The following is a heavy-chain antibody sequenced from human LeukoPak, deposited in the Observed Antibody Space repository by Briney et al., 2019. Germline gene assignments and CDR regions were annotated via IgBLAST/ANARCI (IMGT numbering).Heavy chain of an antibody. CDR1: GFTFSSYG. D-gene: IGHD2-2*01. CDR3: ARDADEYCSSTTCRGGSFDI. J-gene: IGHJ3*02. V-gene: IGHV3-33*08. CDR2: IWYDGSNK. Sequence: PGGSLRLSCAASGFTFSSYGMHWVRQAPGKGLEWVAVIWYDGSNKYYADSVKGRFTISRDNSKNTLYLQMNSLRAEDTAVYYCARDADEYCSSTTCRGGSFDIWSQGTMVTVSS.